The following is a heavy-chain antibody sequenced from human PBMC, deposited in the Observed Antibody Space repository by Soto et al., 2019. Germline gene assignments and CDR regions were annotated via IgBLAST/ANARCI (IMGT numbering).Heavy chain of an antibody. CDR2: ISAYNGNT. D-gene: IGHD3-9*01. J-gene: IGHJ4*02. Sequence: GASVKVSCKASGYTFTSXXXXXXXXXXGQGLEWMGWISAYNGNTNYAQKLQGRVTMTTDTSTSTAYMELRSLRSDDTAVYYCARGRLRYFDWLLGYWGQGTLVTVSS. CDR1: GYTFTSXX. CDR3: ARGRLRYFDWLLGY. V-gene: IGHV1-18*01.